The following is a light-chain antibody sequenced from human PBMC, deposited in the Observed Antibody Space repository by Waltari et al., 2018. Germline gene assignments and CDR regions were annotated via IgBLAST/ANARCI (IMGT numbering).Light chain of an antibody. J-gene: IGKJ5*01. CDR3: QQFSNLPIT. V-gene: IGKV1-39*01. Sequence: DIQITQSPSSLSASVGDRVTITCRASQSINRYLHWYQQKPGKAPKLLIYAASSLQSGVPSRFSVSGSGTDFTLTISSLQPEDIATYYCQQFSNLPITFGQGTRLEIK. CDR1: QSINRY. CDR2: AAS.